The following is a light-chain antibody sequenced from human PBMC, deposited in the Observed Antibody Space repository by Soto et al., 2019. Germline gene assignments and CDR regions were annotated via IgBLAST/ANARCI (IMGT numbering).Light chain of an antibody. CDR2: GAS. J-gene: IGKJ1*01. Sequence: EIVMTQSQATLSVSPGERATLSCRASQSVSGNLAWYQQKPCQAPRLLIYGASTMTTGIPARFSGSGSGTEFTLTISRLQSEDFAVYYCQQYNNWPPAFGQGTKVEIK. V-gene: IGKV3-15*01. CDR3: QQYNNWPPA. CDR1: QSVSGN.